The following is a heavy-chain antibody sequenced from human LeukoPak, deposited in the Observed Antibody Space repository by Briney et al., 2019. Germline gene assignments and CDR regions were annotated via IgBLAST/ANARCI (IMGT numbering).Heavy chain of an antibody. V-gene: IGHV1-18*01. D-gene: IGHD2-15*01. Sequence: ASVKVSCKASGYTFTSYGISWVRQAPGQGLEWMGWISAYNGNTNYAQKLQGRVTMTTDTSTSTAYMELRSLRSDDTAVYYCARIYCSGGSCYESRSWGQGTLVTVSS. CDR1: GYTFTSYG. J-gene: IGHJ4*02. CDR3: ARIYCSGGSCYESRS. CDR2: ISAYNGNT.